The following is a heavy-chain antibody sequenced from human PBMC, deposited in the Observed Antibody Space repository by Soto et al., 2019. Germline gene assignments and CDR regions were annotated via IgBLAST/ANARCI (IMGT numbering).Heavy chain of an antibody. V-gene: IGHV4-4*07. CDR1: GGSINTFY. CDR3: ARGGSYSAYNFAHGIQLWSFDF. CDR2: IFSSGST. J-gene: IGHJ4*02. Sequence: SETLSLTCTVSGGSINTFYWSWVRQPAGKGLEWIGRIFSSGSTSFNPSLESRVAMSVDTSKNHFSLNLSSVTAADMAVYYCARGGSYSAYNFAHGIQLWSFDFWGQGALVTVSS. D-gene: IGHD5-12*01.